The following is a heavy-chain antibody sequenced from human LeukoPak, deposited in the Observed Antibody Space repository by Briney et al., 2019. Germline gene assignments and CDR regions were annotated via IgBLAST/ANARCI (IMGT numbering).Heavy chain of an antibody. J-gene: IGHJ1*01. D-gene: IGHD3-22*01. CDR3: ARMGSYYDSSGYYNYGIEYFQH. CDR1: GFTFSDYY. Sequence: PGGSLRLSCAASGFTFSDYYMSWIRQAPGKGLEWVSYISSSDNTVYYADSVKGRFTISRDNAKNSLYLQMNSLRAEDTAVYYCARMGSYYDSSGYYNYGIEYFQHWGQGTLVTVSS. CDR2: ISSSDNTV. V-gene: IGHV3-11*01.